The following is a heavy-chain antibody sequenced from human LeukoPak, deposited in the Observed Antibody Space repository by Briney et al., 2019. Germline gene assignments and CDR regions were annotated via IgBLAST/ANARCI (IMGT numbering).Heavy chain of an antibody. CDR2: IWYDGNNK. CDR3: ARTQWLVDDAFDI. D-gene: IGHD6-19*01. CDR1: GFTFSSYG. Sequence: GGSLRLSCAASGFTFSSYGMHWVRQAPGKGLEWVAVIWYDGNNKYYADSVKGRFTISRDNSKNTLYLQMNSLRAEDTAVYYCARTQWLVDDAFDIWGQGTMVIVSS. V-gene: IGHV3-33*01. J-gene: IGHJ3*02.